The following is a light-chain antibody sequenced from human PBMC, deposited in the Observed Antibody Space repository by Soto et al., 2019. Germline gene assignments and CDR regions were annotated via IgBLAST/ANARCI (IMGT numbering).Light chain of an antibody. CDR3: QQYGSSGWT. CDR1: QSVSSSY. J-gene: IGKJ1*01. CDR2: GAS. Sequence: EIVLTQSPGTLSLSPGERATLSCRASQSVSSSYLAWYQQKLGQAPRLLIYGASSRATGIPDRFSGSGSGTDFTLTISRLEPEDFVVYYCQQYGSSGWTFGQGTKVEIK. V-gene: IGKV3-20*01.